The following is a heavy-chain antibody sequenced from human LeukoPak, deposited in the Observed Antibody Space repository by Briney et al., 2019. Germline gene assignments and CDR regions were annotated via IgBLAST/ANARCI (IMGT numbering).Heavy chain of an antibody. D-gene: IGHD4-17*01. CDR3: AREYGDGFDY. CDR2: ISYDGSNK. CDR1: GFTFSSYA. J-gene: IGHJ4*02. V-gene: IGHV3-30*04. Sequence: GGSLRLSCAASGFTFSSYAMHWVRRAPGKGLEWVAVISYDGSNKYYADSVKGRFTISRDNSKNTLYLQMNSLRAEDTAVYYCAREYGDGFDYWGQGTLVTVSS.